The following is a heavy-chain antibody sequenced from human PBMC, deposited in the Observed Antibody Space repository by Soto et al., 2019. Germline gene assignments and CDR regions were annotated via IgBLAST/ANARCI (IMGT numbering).Heavy chain of an antibody. D-gene: IGHD3-22*01. Sequence: GGSLRLSCAASGFTFSIYGMHWFRQAPGKGLEWVAVISYDGSNKYYADSVKGRFTISRDNSKNTLYLQMNSLRAEDTAVYYCAKGMYYYDSSGISLDYWGQGTLVTVSS. CDR3: AKGMYYYDSSGISLDY. CDR2: ISYDGSNK. CDR1: GFTFSIYG. V-gene: IGHV3-30*18. J-gene: IGHJ4*02.